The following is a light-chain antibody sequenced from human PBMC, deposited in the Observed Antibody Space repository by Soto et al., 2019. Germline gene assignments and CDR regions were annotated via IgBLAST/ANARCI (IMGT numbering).Light chain of an antibody. J-gene: IGKJ4*01. Sequence: IQMTQSPSSVSASVGDRVTITCRASQGIKDDLGWYQQKPGKAPKLLIYAASSLQSGVPSRFSGSGSGTDFTLTISSLQPEDFATYYCLQDYNYPLTFGGGTNVEIK. CDR2: AAS. V-gene: IGKV1-6*01. CDR1: QGIKDD. CDR3: LQDYNYPLT.